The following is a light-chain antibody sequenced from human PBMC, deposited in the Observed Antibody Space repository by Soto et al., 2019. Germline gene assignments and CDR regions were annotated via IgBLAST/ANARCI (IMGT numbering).Light chain of an antibody. V-gene: IGLV2-14*03. J-gene: IGLJ1*01. CDR3: NSHTNSNTLPV. Sequence: QSALTQPASVSGSPGQSITISCTGASGGFGGYNYVSWYQQHPGKAPQLLIYGVTNRPSGVSNRFSGSKSGNTASLTISGLQADDEAEYYCNSHTNSNTLPVFGTGTKVTVL. CDR1: SGGFGGYNY. CDR2: GVT.